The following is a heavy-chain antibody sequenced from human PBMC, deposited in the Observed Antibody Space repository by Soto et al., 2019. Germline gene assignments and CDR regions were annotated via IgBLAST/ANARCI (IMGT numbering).Heavy chain of an antibody. CDR2: IFPSDSDT. Sequence: PGESLKISCRTSGYKFTSSWITWGRQMPGKGLEWMVIIFPSDSDTRYSPSFQGQVTISADRSTSTVFLQWASLKASDTAVYFCARKDKSGYFNWFDPWGQGTLVTVSS. D-gene: IGHD3-22*01. J-gene: IGHJ5*02. CDR3: ARKDKSGYFNWFDP. CDR1: GYKFTSSW. V-gene: IGHV5-51*01.